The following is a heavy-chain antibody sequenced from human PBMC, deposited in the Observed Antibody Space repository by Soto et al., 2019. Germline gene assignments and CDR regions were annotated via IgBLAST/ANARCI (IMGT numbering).Heavy chain of an antibody. CDR3: ARDRDDYGSGNYYNRIAF. V-gene: IGHV1-69*01. CDR1: GGIFSTYA. D-gene: IGHD3-10*01. J-gene: IGHJ4*02. Sequence: QVQLVQSGAEVKKPGSSVKVSCKASGGIFSTYAISWLRQAPGQGLEWMGGIIPIFGTPNYAQRFQGRVTITADESTSTAYVELSSLRSEDTAVYYCARDRDDYGSGNYYNRIAFWGQGTLVTVSS. CDR2: IIPIFGTP.